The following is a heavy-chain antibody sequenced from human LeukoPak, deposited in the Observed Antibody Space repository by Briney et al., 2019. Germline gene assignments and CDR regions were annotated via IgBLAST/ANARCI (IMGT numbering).Heavy chain of an antibody. CDR3: TFDSRFDY. CDR2: TTGSGAST. J-gene: IGHJ4*02. V-gene: IGHV3-23*01. D-gene: IGHD3-22*01. Sequence: GGSLRLSCAASGFTFSSYAMSWVRQAPGKGLEWVSGTTGSGASTYYSDSVKGRFAISRDNSKNTSYLQMNSLRAEDTAVYYCTFDSRFDYWGQGTLVSVSS. CDR1: GFTFSSYA.